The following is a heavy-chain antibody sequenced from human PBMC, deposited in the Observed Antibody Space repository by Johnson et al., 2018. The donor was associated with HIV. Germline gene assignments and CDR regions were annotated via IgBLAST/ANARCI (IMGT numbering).Heavy chain of an antibody. CDR1: GFTFRDYG. J-gene: IGHJ3*01. Sequence: QEKLVESGGGVVQPGRSLRLSCEASGFTFRDYGMHWVRQAPVKGLEWVAVIWFDGITKYYSDSVKGRFTISRDLSKNTLFLQMNSLRAGDAAVYYCARDYRGRTVDAFDVWGQGTMVTVSS. V-gene: IGHV3-33*01. CDR2: IWFDGITK. CDR3: ARDYRGRTVDAFDV. D-gene: IGHD3-16*02.